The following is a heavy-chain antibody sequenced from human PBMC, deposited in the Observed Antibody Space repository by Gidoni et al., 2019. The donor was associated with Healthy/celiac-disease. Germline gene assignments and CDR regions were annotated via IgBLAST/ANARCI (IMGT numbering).Heavy chain of an antibody. CDR3: ARGLPSGWYIDAFDI. CDR1: GYTFTSYD. CDR2: MNPKSGNK. V-gene: IGHV1-8*01. D-gene: IGHD6-19*01. J-gene: IGHJ3*02. Sequence: QVQLVQSGAEVKKPGASVTVSCKASGYTFTSYDINWVRKANGQGLEWMGWMNPKSGNKGYAQKFQGRVTMTRNTSISTAYMELSSLRSEDTAVYYCARGLPSGWYIDAFDIWGQGTMVTVSS.